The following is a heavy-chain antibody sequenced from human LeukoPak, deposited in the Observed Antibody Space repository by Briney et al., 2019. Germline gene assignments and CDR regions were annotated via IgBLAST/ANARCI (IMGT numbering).Heavy chain of an antibody. V-gene: IGHV1-69*04. CDR2: IIPILGIA. CDR3: ARDTPTATTLPYPYYFDY. D-gene: IGHD4-17*01. J-gene: IGHJ4*02. CDR1: GGTFSSYA. Sequence: ASVKVSCKASGGTFSSYAISWVRQAPGQGLEWMGRIIPILGIANYAQKFQGRVTITADKSTSTAYMELSSLRSEDTAVYYCARDTPTATTLPYPYYFDYWGQGTLVTVSS.